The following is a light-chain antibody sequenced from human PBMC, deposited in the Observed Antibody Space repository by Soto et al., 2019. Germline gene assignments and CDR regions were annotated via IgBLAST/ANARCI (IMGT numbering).Light chain of an antibody. CDR2: DAY. J-gene: IGKJ2*02. CDR1: QIVDRY. V-gene: IGKV3-11*01. CDR3: QQRAKWPST. Sequence: EVVLTQSPDTLSLSPGETATLSCRASQIVDRYVAWYQQKLGQAPRLLIYDAYTRATGVAARFTGSGSATDFSLTITSLEPEDFAVYYCQQRAKWPSTFGAGTKVE.